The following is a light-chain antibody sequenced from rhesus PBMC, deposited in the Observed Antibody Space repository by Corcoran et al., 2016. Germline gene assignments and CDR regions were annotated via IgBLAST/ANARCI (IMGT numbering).Light chain of an antibody. CDR1: QSLLSSNGYNP. V-gene: IGKV2-60*01. CDR3: MQALQTPFT. Sequence: DIVMTQTPLSLPVTLGEPASISCRSSQSLLSSNGYNPLSWYLQKPSQSPPLLLLYRSNWAHGVPYRLRVMWSWPDFTLQISSGEAEDVGVYYCMQALQTPFTFGPGTTLDIK. J-gene: IGKJ3*01. CDR2: YRS.